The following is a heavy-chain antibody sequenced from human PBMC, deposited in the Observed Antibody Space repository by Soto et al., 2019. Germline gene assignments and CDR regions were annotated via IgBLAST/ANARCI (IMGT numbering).Heavy chain of an antibody. V-gene: IGHV4-30-2*01. J-gene: IGHJ4*02. Sequence: SETLSLTCAVSGGSISSGGYSWSWIRQPPGKGLDWIGYIYHSGSTYYNPSLKSRVTISVDRSKNQFSLKLSSVTAADTAVYYCARVPAYWGQGTLVTVSS. CDR1: GGSISSGGYS. CDR2: IYHSGST. CDR3: ARVPAY.